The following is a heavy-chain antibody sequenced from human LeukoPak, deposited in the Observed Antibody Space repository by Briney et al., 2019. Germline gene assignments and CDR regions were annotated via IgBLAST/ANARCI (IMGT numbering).Heavy chain of an antibody. D-gene: IGHD3-10*01. Sequence: SETLSLTCAVSGGSLSSGCYSWSWIPQPPGKGLEWNGYIYHSGSTYCNPSLKSRVTISVDRSKNQFSLKLSSVTAANTAVYYCARTIRTMVRGVIINYFDYWGQGTLVTVSS. J-gene: IGHJ4*02. V-gene: IGHV4-30-2*01. CDR3: ARTIRTMVRGVIINYFDY. CDR2: IYHSGST. CDR1: GGSLSSGCYS.